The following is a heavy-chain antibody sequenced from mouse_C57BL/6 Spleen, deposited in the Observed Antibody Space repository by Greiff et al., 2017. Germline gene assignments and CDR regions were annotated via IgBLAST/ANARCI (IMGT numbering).Heavy chain of an antibody. J-gene: IGHJ4*01. D-gene: IGHD1-1*01. CDR3: ARGGDSLYAMDY. CDR2: ISDGGSYT. Sequence: EVQGVESGGGLVKPGGSLKLSCAASGFTFSSYAMSWVRQTPEKRLEWVATISDGGSYTYYPDNVKGRFTISRDNAKNNLYLQMSHLKSEDTAMYYCARGGDSLYAMDYWGQGTSVTVSS. V-gene: IGHV5-4*01. CDR1: GFTFSSYA.